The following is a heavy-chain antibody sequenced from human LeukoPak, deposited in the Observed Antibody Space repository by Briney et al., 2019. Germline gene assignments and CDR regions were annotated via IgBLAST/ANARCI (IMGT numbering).Heavy chain of an antibody. CDR3: ARRDGELLNDYFDY. CDR1: GFTFSSYA. J-gene: IGHJ4*02. CDR2: IWYDGINK. Sequence: GRSLRLSCAASGFTFSSYAMHWVRQAPGKGLEWVAVIWYDGINKYYADSVKGRFTISRDNSKNTLYLQMNSLRAEDTAVYYCARRDGELLNDYFDYWGQGTLVTASS. D-gene: IGHD3-10*01. V-gene: IGHV3-33*08.